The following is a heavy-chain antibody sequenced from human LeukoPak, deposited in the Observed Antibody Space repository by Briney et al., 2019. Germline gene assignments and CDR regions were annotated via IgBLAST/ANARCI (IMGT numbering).Heavy chain of an antibody. Sequence: TSETLSLTCTVSDYSIGSGYYWGWIRQPPGKGLEGIGSMYHNGVTFSNPSLRSRLSISLDTAKNQFSLRLNSVTAEDTAVYYCARQPRGSGRGRFDDWGQGTLVTVSS. CDR3: ARQPRGSGRGRFDD. CDR2: MYHNGVT. V-gene: IGHV4-38-2*02. D-gene: IGHD3-10*01. CDR1: DYSIGSGYY. J-gene: IGHJ4*02.